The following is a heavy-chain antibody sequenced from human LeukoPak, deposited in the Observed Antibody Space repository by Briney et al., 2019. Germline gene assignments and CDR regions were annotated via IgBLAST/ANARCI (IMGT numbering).Heavy chain of an antibody. V-gene: IGHV1-69*05. CDR1: GGTFSSYA. CDR2: IIPIFGTA. J-gene: IGHJ5*02. Sequence: ASVKVSCKASGGTFSSYAISWVRQAPGQGLEWMGGIIPIFGTANYAQKFQGRVTITTDESTSTAYMELSSLRSEDTAVYYCARAMGLAAAAWRNWFDPWGQGTLVTVSS. CDR3: ARAMGLAAAAWRNWFDP. D-gene: IGHD6-13*01.